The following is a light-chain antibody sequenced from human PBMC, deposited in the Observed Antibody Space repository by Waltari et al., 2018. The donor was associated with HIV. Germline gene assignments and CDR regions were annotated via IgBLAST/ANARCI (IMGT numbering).Light chain of an antibody. V-gene: IGLV2-11*01. J-gene: IGLJ2*01. Sequence: QSALTQPRPVSGSPGPSVPIPCTGTSSEFGTSHFVSWYQQHPGKAPKFMIYDVSKRPSGVPDRFSGSKSGNTASLTISGLQAEDEADYYCCSYAGSYTLGVFGGGTKVTVL. CDR1: SSEFGTSHF. CDR2: DVS. CDR3: CSYAGSYTLGV.